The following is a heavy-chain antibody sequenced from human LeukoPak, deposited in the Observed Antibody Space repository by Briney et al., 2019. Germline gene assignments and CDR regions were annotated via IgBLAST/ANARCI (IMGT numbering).Heavy chain of an antibody. Sequence: GASVKVSCKASGHTFTSYGISWVRQAPGQGLEWMGWISAYNGNTNYAQKLQGRVTMTTDTSTSTAYMELRSLRSDDTAVYYCARAIDYGGNSAFDIWGQGTMVTVSS. CDR1: GHTFTSYG. D-gene: IGHD4-23*01. J-gene: IGHJ3*02. CDR2: ISAYNGNT. CDR3: ARAIDYGGNSAFDI. V-gene: IGHV1-18*01.